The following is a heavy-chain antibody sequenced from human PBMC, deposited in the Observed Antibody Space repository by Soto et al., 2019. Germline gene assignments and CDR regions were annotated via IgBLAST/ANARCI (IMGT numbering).Heavy chain of an antibody. Sequence: SETLSLTCTVSGGSISSYYWSWIRRPPGKGLAWIGYIYYSGSTNYNPSLKSRVTISVDTSKNQFSLKLSSVTAADTAVYYFASVMAAAAIPDGAFDIWGQGTMVTVSS. CDR3: ASVMAAAAIPDGAFDI. V-gene: IGHV4-59*08. CDR1: GGSISSYY. CDR2: IYYSGST. D-gene: IGHD2-2*02. J-gene: IGHJ3*02.